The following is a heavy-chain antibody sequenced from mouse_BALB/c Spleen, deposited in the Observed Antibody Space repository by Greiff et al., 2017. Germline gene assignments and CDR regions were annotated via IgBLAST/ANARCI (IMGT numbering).Heavy chain of an antibody. D-gene: IGHD1-1*01. CDR2: INPSTGYT. CDR3: ARDYGHPNYFDY. V-gene: IGHV1-7*01. Sequence: QVQLQQSGAELAKPGASVKMSCKASGYTFTSYWMHWVKQRPGQGLEWIGYINPSTGYTEYNQKFKDKATLTADKSSSTAYMQLSSLTSEDSAVYYCARDYGHPNYFDYWGQGTTLTVSS. CDR1: GYTFTSYW. J-gene: IGHJ2*01.